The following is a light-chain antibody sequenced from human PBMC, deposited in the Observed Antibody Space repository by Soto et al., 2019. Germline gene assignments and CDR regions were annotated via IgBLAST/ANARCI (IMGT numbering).Light chain of an antibody. CDR2: EVS. V-gene: IGLV2-8*01. CDR1: SSDIGGYNY. Sequence: QSALTQPPSASGSPGQSVTISCTGTSSDIGGYNYVSWYQQHPGKAPKLIIYEVSERPSGVPDRFSGSKSGNTASLTVSGLQAEDEADYYCNSYAASKTVLFGGGTKLTVL. CDR3: NSYAASKTVL. J-gene: IGLJ2*01.